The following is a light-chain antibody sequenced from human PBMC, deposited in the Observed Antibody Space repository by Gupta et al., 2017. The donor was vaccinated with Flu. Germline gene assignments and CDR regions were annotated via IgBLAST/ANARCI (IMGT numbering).Light chain of an antibody. CDR3: QVCDSSSDHVV. Sequence: GQTARISCEGNNIGTKSVHWYQQKPGQAPVLVVYDDSDRPAGIPERFSGSNSGNTATLTISRVEAGDEADYYCQVCDSSSDHVVFGEGTKLPVL. V-gene: IGLV3-21*02. CDR1: NIGTKS. CDR2: DDS. J-gene: IGLJ3*02.